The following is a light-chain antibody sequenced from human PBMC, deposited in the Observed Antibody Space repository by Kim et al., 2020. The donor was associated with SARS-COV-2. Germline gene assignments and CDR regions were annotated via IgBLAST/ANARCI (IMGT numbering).Light chain of an antibody. CDR1: QSVLYSSNNKNY. Sequence: DIVMTQSPDSLAVSLGERATINCKSSQSVLYSSNNKNYLAWYQQKPGQPPKLLIYWASTRESGVPDRFSGSGSGTDFTLTISSLQAEDVAVYYCQQYYSTPGFGVGTKVDIK. V-gene: IGKV4-1*01. J-gene: IGKJ4*02. CDR2: WAS. CDR3: QQYYSTPG.